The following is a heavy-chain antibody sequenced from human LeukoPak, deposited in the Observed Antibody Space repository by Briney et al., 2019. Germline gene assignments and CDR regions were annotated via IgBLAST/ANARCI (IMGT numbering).Heavy chain of an antibody. V-gene: IGHV1-2*02. J-gene: IGHJ4*02. Sequence: GASVKVSCKASGYTFTGYYMHWVRQAPGQGLEWTGGIDPNGGGTKYAQKFQGRVTMARDTSISTAYMELSRLTSDDTAVYYCARGGGLAVAGTRFDYWGQGTLVTVSS. CDR1: GYTFTGYY. CDR3: ARGGGLAVAGTRFDY. CDR2: IDPNGGGT. D-gene: IGHD6-13*01.